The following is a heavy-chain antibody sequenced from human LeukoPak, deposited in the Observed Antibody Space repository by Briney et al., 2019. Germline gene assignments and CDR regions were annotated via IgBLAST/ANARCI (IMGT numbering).Heavy chain of an antibody. D-gene: IGHD6-6*01. J-gene: IGHJ4*02. CDR2: IDYSGST. Sequence: PSETLSLTCTVSGGSISSSSYYWGWIRQPPGKGLEWIGSIDYSGSTYYNPSLKSRVTISVDTSKNQFSLKLSSVTAADTAVYYCARHAADSSSPDEFDYWGQGTLVTVSS. CDR3: ARHAADSSSPDEFDY. V-gene: IGHV4-39*01. CDR1: GGSISSSSYY.